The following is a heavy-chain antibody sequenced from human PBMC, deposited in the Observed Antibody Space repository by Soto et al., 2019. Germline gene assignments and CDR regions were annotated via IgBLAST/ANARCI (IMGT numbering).Heavy chain of an antibody. D-gene: IGHD3-22*01. CDR2: ISGSGGST. CDR3: AKAVNDSSANSYFQH. Sequence: VSLRLSCAASGFTFSSYAMSWVRQAPGKGLEWVSAISGSGGSTYYADSVKGRFTISRDNSKNTLYLQMNSLRAEDTAVYYCAKAVNDSSANSYFQHWGRGSMGTVSS. J-gene: IGHJ1*01. CDR1: GFTFSSYA. V-gene: IGHV3-23*01.